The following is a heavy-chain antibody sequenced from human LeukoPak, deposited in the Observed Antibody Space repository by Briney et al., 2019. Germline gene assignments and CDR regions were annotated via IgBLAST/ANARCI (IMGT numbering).Heavy chain of an antibody. J-gene: IGHJ3*02. CDR3: ARAYDSSGYYYVDAFDI. CDR1: GGSLSSYY. CDR2: IYYSGST. Sequence: SETLSLTCTVSGGSLSSYYWSWLRQPPGKGLEWIGYIYYSGSTNYNPSLKSRVTISVDTSKNQFSLKLSSVTAADTAVYYCARAYDSSGYYYVDAFDIWGQGTMVTVSS. V-gene: IGHV4-59*01. D-gene: IGHD3-22*01.